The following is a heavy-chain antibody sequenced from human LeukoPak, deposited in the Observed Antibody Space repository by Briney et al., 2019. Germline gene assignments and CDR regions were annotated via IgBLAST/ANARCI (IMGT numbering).Heavy chain of an antibody. CDR3: ARQEYCSGGSCYTWFDP. CDR2: IYPGDSDT. V-gene: IGHV5-51*01. CDR1: GYSFTTNW. D-gene: IGHD2-15*01. J-gene: IGHJ5*02. Sequence: GESLKISCKGSGYSFTTNWIGWVRQMPGKGLEWMGIIYPGDSDTRYSPSFQGQVTISADKSISTAYLQWSSLKASDTAMYYCARQEYCSGGSCYTWFDPWGQGTLVTVSS.